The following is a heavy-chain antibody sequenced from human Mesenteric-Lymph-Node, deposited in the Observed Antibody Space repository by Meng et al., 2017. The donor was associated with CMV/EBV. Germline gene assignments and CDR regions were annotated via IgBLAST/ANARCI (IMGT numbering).Heavy chain of an antibody. V-gene: IGHV1-2*02. D-gene: IGHD2-21*02. Sequence: SGYTFSGYYIHCVRPAPGQGLEWMGWINPNTGGTNYVQKFQGRVTMTSDTSISTAYMDLSRLRSDDTAVYYCAISLVHETDDWFDPWGQGTLVTVSS. CDR1: GYTFSGYY. CDR3: AISLVHETDDWFDP. CDR2: INPNTGGT. J-gene: IGHJ5*02.